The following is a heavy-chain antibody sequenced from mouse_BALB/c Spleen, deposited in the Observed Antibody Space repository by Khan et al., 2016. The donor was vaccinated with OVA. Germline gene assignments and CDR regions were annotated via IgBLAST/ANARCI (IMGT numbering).Heavy chain of an antibody. J-gene: IGHJ4*01. CDR2: MWRGGST. CDR3: AKTRFYDYDGAMDY. CDR1: GFSLTSHG. Sequence: QVQLKQSGPGLVQPSQSLSITCTVSGFSLTSHGVNWVRQSPGKGLEWLGVMWRGGSTDYNAAFMSRLNITKDNSKSQVFFKMNSLQVDDTAIYYCAKTRFYDYDGAMDYWGQGTSVTVSS. D-gene: IGHD2-4*01. V-gene: IGHV2-5*01.